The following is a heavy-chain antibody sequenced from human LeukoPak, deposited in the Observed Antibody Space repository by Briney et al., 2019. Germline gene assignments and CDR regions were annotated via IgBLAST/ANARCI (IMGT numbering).Heavy chain of an antibody. CDR1: GFTFSRYS. V-gene: IGHV3-48*02. CDR3: AREDGGKADI. J-gene: IGHJ3*02. CDR2: ISSSNNTI. Sequence: GGSLRLSCAASGFTFSRYSMNWVRQAPGKGLEWVSYISSSNNTIDCADSVKGRFSISRDSAKNSLYLQMKSLRDEDTAVYYCAREDGGKADIWGQGTMVTVSS. D-gene: IGHD4-23*01.